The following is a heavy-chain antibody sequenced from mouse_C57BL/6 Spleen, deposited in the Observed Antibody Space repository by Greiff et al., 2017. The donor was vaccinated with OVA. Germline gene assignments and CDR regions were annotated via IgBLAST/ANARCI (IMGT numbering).Heavy chain of an antibody. Sequence: VQLQQSGPELVKPGASVKMPCKASGYTFTDYYMDWVKQSHGKSLEWIGVINPNNGGTIYNQKFKGKATLTVDKSSSTAYMEIRSLTSEYTGVYYCARYHQGYFDVWGTGTTVTVSS. CDR2: INPNNGGT. V-gene: IGHV1-18*01. J-gene: IGHJ1*03. CDR1: GYTFTDYY. CDR3: ARYHQGYFDV.